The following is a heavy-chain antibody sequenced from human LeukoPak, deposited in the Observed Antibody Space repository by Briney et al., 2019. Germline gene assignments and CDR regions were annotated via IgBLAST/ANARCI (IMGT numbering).Heavy chain of an antibody. CDR1: GFTFSGYP. D-gene: IGHD5-24*01. CDR3: AKGGLRDGYSYAF. J-gene: IGHJ4*02. V-gene: IGHV3-30-3*02. CDR2: ISYDGSNK. Sequence: PGKSLRLSCAASGFTFSGYPIHWVRQAPGKGLEWVAVISYDGSNKYYADSVKGRFTISRDNSKNTLSLQMNSLRAADTAVYYCAKGGLRDGYSYAFWGQGTLITVSS.